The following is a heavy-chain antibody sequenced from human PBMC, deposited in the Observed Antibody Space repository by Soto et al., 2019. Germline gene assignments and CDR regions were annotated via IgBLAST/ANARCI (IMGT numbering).Heavy chain of an antibody. CDR1: GYTFTNND. CDR3: ARLATSGTLNWFGP. CDR2: MNPNSANT. Sequence: QVQLVQSGAQVKKPGASVKVSCKASGYTFTNNDISWVRQATGQGLEWMGWMNPNSANTGYAQKVQGRVSMTRNTPMSTAYIELSSLRSDDTALYYCARLATSGTLNWFGPWGQGTLVIVSS. V-gene: IGHV1-8*01. J-gene: IGHJ5*02.